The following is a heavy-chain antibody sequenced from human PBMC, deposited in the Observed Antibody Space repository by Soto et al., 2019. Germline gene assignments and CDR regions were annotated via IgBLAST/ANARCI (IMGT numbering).Heavy chain of an antibody. Sequence: PSETLSLTCTVSGGSISSSSYYWGWIRQPPGKGLEWIGSFYYSGSTYYNPSLKSRVTISVDTSKNQFSLKLSSVTAADTAVYYCARIYSSSSYYFDYWGQGTLVTVSS. CDR2: FYYSGST. CDR3: ARIYSSSSYYFDY. D-gene: IGHD6-6*01. V-gene: IGHV4-39*01. CDR1: GGSISSSSYY. J-gene: IGHJ4*02.